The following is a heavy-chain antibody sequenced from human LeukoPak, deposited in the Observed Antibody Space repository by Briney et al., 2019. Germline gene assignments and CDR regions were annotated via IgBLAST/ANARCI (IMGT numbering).Heavy chain of an antibody. CDR1: GLIVSSNY. CDR3: ARVGGYTSGYFDY. CDR2: IYRDHNT. V-gene: IGHV3-53*01. J-gene: IGHJ4*02. Sequence: GSLRLSCAASGLIVSSNYMSWIRQVPGKGLEWVSVIYRDHNTYYTDSVKGRFTISRDNSKNTLFLQMNSLRAEDTAVYYCARVGGYTSGYFDYWGQGILVTVSS. D-gene: IGHD5-18*01.